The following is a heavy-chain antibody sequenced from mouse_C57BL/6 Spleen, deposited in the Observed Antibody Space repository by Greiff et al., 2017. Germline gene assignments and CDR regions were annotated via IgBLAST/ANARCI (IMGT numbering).Heavy chain of an antibody. D-gene: IGHD1-1*01. CDR2: IDPEDGET. CDR1: GFNIKDYY. Sequence: VQLKQSGAELVKPGASVKLSCTASGFNIKDYYMHWVKQRTEQGLEWIGRIDPEDGETKYAPKFKGKATIPADPSSNTAYLRRSSLTSEVTAVYYCALYYGSSYWYFDVWGTGTTVTVSS. J-gene: IGHJ1*03. CDR3: ALYYGSSYWYFDV. V-gene: IGHV14-2*01.